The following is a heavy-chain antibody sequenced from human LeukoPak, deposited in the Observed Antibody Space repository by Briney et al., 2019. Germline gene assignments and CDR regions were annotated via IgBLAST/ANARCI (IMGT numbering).Heavy chain of an antibody. J-gene: IGHJ4*02. CDR3: ARDFGGLRWNYYFDY. V-gene: IGHV3-30*04. CDR2: ISHDGSNK. D-gene: IGHD4-23*01. CDR1: GFIFSDYA. Sequence: GGSLRLSCAASGFIFSDYAMHWVRQAPGKGLEWVAIISHDGSNKYHADSVKGRFTISRDNSKNTLYLQMNSLIDEDTAVYLCARDFGGLRWNYYFDYWGQGTLVTVSS.